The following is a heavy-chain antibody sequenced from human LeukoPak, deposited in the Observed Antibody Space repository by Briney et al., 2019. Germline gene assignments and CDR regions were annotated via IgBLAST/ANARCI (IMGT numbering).Heavy chain of an antibody. Sequence: ASVNVSCKASGYTFTGYYMHWVRQAPCQGLEWMGWINPNSGGTNYEQEFQGRVTMTSDTSISTAYMELSRLRSDDTAVYYCARGKTSGYPDYWGQGNLVTVSS. CDR2: INPNSGGT. CDR1: GYTFTGYY. D-gene: IGHD5-12*01. CDR3: ARGKTSGYPDY. V-gene: IGHV1-2*02. J-gene: IGHJ4*02.